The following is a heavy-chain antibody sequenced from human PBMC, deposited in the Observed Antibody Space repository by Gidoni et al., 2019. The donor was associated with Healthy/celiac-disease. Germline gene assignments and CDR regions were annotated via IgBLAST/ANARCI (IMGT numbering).Heavy chain of an antibody. CDR2: INHSGST. CDR1: GGSFSGYY. D-gene: IGHD3-22*01. Sequence: QVQLQQWGAGLLKPSETLSLTCAVYGGSFSGYYWSWIRQPPGKGLEWIGEINHSGSTNYNPSLKSRVTISVDTSKNQFSRKLSSVTAADTAVYYCAGANYYDSSGYYLDYWGQGTLVTVSS. J-gene: IGHJ4*02. V-gene: IGHV4-34*01. CDR3: AGANYYDSSGYYLDY.